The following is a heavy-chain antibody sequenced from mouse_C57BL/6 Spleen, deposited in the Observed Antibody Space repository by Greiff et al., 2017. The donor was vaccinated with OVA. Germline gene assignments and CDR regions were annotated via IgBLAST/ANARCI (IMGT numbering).Heavy chain of an antibody. CDR2: IYPGDGDT. D-gene: IGHD3-3*01. J-gene: IGHJ2*01. V-gene: IGHV1-80*01. CDR1: GYAFSSYW. CDR3: ARRDRDDYFDY. Sequence: QVQLQQSGAELVKPGASVKISCKASGYAFSSYWMNWVKQRPGKGLEWIGQIYPGDGDTNYNGKFKGKATLTADKSSSTAYMQLSSLTSEDSAVYFCARRDRDDYFDYWGQGTTLTVSS.